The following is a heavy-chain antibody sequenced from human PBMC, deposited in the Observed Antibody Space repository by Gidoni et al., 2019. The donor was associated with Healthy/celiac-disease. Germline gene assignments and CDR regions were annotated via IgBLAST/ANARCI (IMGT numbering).Heavy chain of an antibody. J-gene: IGHJ3*02. CDR2: ISSSSSTT. CDR3: ARPSGYSSGSGAFDI. V-gene: IGHV3-48*02. CDR1: GFTFSSYS. Sequence: EVQLVESGGGLVQPGGSLRLSCAASGFTFSSYSINWVRKAPGKGLEWVSYISSSSSTTYYADSVKGRFTISRDNDKNSLYLQMNSLGDEDTAVYYCARPSGYSSGSGAFDIWGQGTMVTVSS. D-gene: IGHD6-19*01.